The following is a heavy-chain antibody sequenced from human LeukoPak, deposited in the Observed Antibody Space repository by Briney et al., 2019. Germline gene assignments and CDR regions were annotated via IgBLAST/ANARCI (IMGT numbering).Heavy chain of an antibody. CDR1: GGTFSNYA. V-gene: IGHV1-69*01. D-gene: IGHD3-3*01. J-gene: IGHJ6*03. Sequence: ASVKVSCKASGGTFSNYAISWVRQAPGQGLEWMGGIIPIFGTANYAQKFQGRVTITADESTSTAYMELSSLRSEDTAVYYCAVLRGPTIFPYYYYMDVWGKGTTVTVSS. CDR3: AVLRGPTIFPYYYYMDV. CDR2: IIPIFGTA.